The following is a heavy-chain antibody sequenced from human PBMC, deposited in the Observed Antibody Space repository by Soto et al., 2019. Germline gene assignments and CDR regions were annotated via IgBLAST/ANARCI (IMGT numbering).Heavy chain of an antibody. J-gene: IGHJ4*02. Sequence: EVQLVASGGGFVQPGGSLSLSCAASGFTCSDHHIDWVRQVPGKGLEWIGRGRPKANSYTPECAASIKGKFTISRDYSKNLMPLQMNSLKTEATAVYYCVRVGYCNDGGCPPLDCWGQGARVIVSS. CDR1: GFTCSDHH. D-gene: IGHD2-15*01. V-gene: IGHV3-72*01. CDR3: VRVGYCNDGGCPPLDC. CDR2: GRPKANSYTP.